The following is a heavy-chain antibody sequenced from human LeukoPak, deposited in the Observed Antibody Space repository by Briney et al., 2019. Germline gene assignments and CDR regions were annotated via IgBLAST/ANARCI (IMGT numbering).Heavy chain of an antibody. Sequence: SETLSLTCTVSGGSISSSSYYWGWIRQPPGKGLEWIGSIYYSGSTYYNPSLKSRVTISVDTSKNQFSLKLSSVTAADTAVYYCARKTLYGDYFDYRGQGTLVTVSS. V-gene: IGHV4-39*01. J-gene: IGHJ4*02. D-gene: IGHD4-17*01. CDR3: ARKTLYGDYFDY. CDR1: GGSISSSSYY. CDR2: IYYSGST.